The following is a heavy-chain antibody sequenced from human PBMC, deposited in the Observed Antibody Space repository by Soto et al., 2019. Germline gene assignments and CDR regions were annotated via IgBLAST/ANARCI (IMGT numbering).Heavy chain of an antibody. J-gene: IGHJ6*02. CDR1: GFSFGNYD. V-gene: IGHV3-13*05. CDR3: ARAYSGRLPRRADYYYAMDV. D-gene: IGHD2-15*01. CDR2: IDAADDP. Sequence: EVQLVESGGGLVQPGGSLRLSCAASGFSFGNYDLHWVRQATGKGLEWVSAIDAADDPYYIASVKGRFTVSRDNAQKSLYLQMNNLRVEDTAIYYCARAYSGRLPRRADYYYAMDVWGRGTTVTVSS.